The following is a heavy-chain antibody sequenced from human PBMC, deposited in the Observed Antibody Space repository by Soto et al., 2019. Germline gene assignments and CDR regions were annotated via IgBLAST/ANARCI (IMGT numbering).Heavy chain of an antibody. CDR2: IYYSGST. CDR3: ARDRFGESMGNWFAP. D-gene: IGHD3-10*01. Sequence: LSLTCTVSGGSISSYYWSWIRQPPGKGLEWIGYIYYSGSTNYNPSLKSRVTISVDTSKNQFSLKLSSVTAADTAVYYCARDRFGESMGNWFAPWGQGTLVTVSS. J-gene: IGHJ5*02. V-gene: IGHV4-59*12. CDR1: GGSISSYY.